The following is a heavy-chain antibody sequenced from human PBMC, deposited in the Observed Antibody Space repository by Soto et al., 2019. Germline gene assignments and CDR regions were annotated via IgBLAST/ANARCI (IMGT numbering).Heavy chain of an antibody. CDR3: ARVGGGLASLGYYGMDV. V-gene: IGHV1-2*04. CDR2: INPNSGGT. Sequence: QVQLVQSGAEVKKPGASVKVSCKASGYTFTAYAIHWVRQAPGQRPEWLGWINPNSGGTNYAQRFQGWVTMTRDRSISTAYMELSRLKSDDTAVYYCARVGGGLASLGYYGMDVWGQGTTVTVSS. J-gene: IGHJ6*02. D-gene: IGHD3-10*01. CDR1: GYTFTAYA.